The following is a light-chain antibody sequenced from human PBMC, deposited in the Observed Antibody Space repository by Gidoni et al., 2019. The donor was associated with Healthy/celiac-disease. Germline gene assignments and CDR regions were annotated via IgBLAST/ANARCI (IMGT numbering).Light chain of an antibody. CDR2: GAS. CDR3: QQYGSSLLT. Sequence: EIVLTQSPGTLSLSPGERATLSCRASQSVSSSYLAWYQQKPGQAPRLLIYGASSRATGIPDRFSGSGSGTDFTLTISRLEPEDFAVYYCQQYGSSLLTFGGGTKVKIK. CDR1: QSVSSSY. J-gene: IGKJ4*01. V-gene: IGKV3-20*01.